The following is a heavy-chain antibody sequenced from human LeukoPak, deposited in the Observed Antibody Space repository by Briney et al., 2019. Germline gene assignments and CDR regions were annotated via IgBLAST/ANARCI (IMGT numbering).Heavy chain of an antibody. J-gene: IGHJ4*02. V-gene: IGHV4-39*01. CDR2: IYYSGST. CDR3: ARQFPHDSSGDYFDY. Sequence: SETLSPTCTVSGGSISSSSYYWGWIRQPPGKGLEWIGSIYYSGSTYYNPSLKSRVTISVDTSKNQFSLKLSSVTAADTAVYYCARQFPHDSSGDYFDYWGQGTLVTVSS. CDR1: GGSISSSSYY. D-gene: IGHD3-22*01.